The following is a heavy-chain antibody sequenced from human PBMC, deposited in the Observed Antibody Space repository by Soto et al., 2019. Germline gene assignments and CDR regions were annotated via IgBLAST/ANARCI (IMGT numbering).Heavy chain of an antibody. CDR2: IYYSGST. CDR3: ARAWLGELLHNWFDT. Sequence: ASETLSLTCTVSGGSISSGGYYWSWIRQHPGKGLEWIGYIYYSGSTYYNPSLKSRVTISVDTSKNQFSLKLSSVTAADTAVYYCARAWLGELLHNWFDTWGQGTLVTVSS. CDR1: GGSISSGGYY. D-gene: IGHD3-10*01. J-gene: IGHJ5*02. V-gene: IGHV4-31*03.